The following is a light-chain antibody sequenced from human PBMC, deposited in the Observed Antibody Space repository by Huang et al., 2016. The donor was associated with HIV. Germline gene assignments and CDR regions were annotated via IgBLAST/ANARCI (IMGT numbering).Light chain of an antibody. V-gene: IGKV3-11*01. CDR2: DAS. CDR3: QQRSNWSPLT. Sequence: EIVLTQSPATLSLSPGERATLSCRASQSISSYLAWYQQKPGQAPRLLIYDASNRATCIPARFSGSGSGTDFTLTISSLEPEDFAVYYCQQRSNWSPLTFGGGTKVEIK. CDR1: QSISSY. J-gene: IGKJ4*01.